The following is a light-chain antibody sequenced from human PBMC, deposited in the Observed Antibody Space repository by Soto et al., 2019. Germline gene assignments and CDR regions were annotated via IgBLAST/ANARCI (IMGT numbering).Light chain of an antibody. CDR3: QSYDSSLSAPL. CDR2: GNS. CDR1: SSNIGAGYD. V-gene: IGLV1-40*01. J-gene: IGLJ1*01. Sequence: QAVVTQPPSVSGAPGQRVTISCTGSSSNIGAGYDVHWYQQLPGTAPKLLIYGNSNRPSGVPDRFSGSKSGTSASLAITGLQAEDEADYYCQSYDSSLSAPLFGTGTKLTVL.